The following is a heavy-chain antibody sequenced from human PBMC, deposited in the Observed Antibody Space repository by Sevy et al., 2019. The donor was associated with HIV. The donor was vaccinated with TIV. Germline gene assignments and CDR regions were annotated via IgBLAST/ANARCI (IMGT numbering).Heavy chain of an antibody. J-gene: IGHJ5*02. CDR3: ARVDANYDNGFDP. Sequence: GGSLRLSCEASGFTFSSYEMNWVRQAPGKGLEWVSYISSSGTTIKYADSVKGRFTISRDNAKNSLYMQMNSLRAEDTAVYYCARVDANYDNGFDPWGQGTLVTVSA. D-gene: IGHD3-22*01. V-gene: IGHV3-48*03. CDR1: GFTFSSYE. CDR2: ISSSGTTI.